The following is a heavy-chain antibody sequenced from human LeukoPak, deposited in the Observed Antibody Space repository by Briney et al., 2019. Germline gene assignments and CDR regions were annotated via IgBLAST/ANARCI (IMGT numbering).Heavy chain of an antibody. Sequence: GASVKVSCKASGYTFTAYYIHWVRQVPGQGPQWMGWINPNSGGTNYPQKFQGRVTMTTDTSISTAYMELSSLRSDDTAVYFCARDAIVRDYSYSDYWGQGTLVTVSS. D-gene: IGHD4-11*01. J-gene: IGHJ4*02. V-gene: IGHV1-2*02. CDR2: INPNSGGT. CDR3: ARDAIVRDYSYSDY. CDR1: GYTFTAYY.